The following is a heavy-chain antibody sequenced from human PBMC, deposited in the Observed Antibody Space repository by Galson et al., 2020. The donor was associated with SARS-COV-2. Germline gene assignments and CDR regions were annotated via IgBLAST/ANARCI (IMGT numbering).Heavy chain of an antibody. V-gene: IGHV3-72*01. J-gene: IGHJ4*02. CDR2: ITHKPNSYTT. Sequence: SLKISCAASGFTFSDYYMNWVRQAPGKGLEWVGLITHKPNSYTTDYAASVKGRFIMSRDDSKNSVYLQMNSLKTEDTAVYYCARDRFGASSGYLDYWGQGTLVTVSS. CDR3: ARDRFGASSGYLDY. D-gene: IGHD3-22*01. CDR1: GFTFSDYY.